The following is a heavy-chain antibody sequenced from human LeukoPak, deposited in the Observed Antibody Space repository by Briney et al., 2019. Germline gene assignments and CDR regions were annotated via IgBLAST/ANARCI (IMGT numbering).Heavy chain of an antibody. J-gene: IGHJ4*02. Sequence: GGSLRFSCAASGFTFSSYGMHWVRQAPGKGLEWVAVISYDGSNKYYADSVKGRFTISRDNSKNTLYLQMNSLRAEDTAVYYCAKDRAGIAVAGFDYWGQGTLVAVSS. D-gene: IGHD6-19*01. CDR2: ISYDGSNK. CDR1: GFTFSSYG. V-gene: IGHV3-30*18. CDR3: AKDRAGIAVAGFDY.